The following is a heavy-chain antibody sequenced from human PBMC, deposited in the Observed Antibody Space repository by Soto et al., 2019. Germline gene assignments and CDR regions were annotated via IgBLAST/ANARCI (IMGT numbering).Heavy chain of an antibody. J-gene: IGHJ6*03. V-gene: IGHV1-18*01. Sequence: ASVKVSCKASGYTFTSYGISWARQAPGQGLEWMGWISAYNGNTNYAQKLQGRVTMTTDTSTSTAYMELRSLRSDDTAVYYCARVVPAAMVYYYYYMDVWGKGTTVTVSS. D-gene: IGHD2-2*01. CDR2: ISAYNGNT. CDR1: GYTFTSYG. CDR3: ARVVPAAMVYYYYYMDV.